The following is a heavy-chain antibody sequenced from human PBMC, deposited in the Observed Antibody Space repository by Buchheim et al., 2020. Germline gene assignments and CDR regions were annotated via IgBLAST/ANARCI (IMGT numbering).Heavy chain of an antibody. Sequence: QVQLQESGPGLVKPSETLSLTCTVSGGSISSYYWSWIRQPPGKGLEWIGYIYYSGSTNYNPSLKSRVTISVDTSKNQFSLKLSSVTAADTAVYYCARLYGSLGYCSGGSCYDKKNWFDPWGQGTL. J-gene: IGHJ5*02. V-gene: IGHV4-59*08. CDR2: IYYSGST. D-gene: IGHD2-15*01. CDR1: GGSISSYY. CDR3: ARLYGSLGYCSGGSCYDKKNWFDP.